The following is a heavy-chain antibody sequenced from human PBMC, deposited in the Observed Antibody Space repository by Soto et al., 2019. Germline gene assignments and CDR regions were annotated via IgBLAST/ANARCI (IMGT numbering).Heavy chain of an antibody. CDR1: GYTFTSYG. D-gene: IGHD3-22*01. Sequence: AAAKVSCKASGYTFTSYGISWVRQAPGQGLEWMGWISAYNGNTNYAQKLQGRVTMTTDTSRSTAYRELRSLRSDDTAVYYCAALLKQYYYDTSATADGFDTRRHGPLVTV. J-gene: IGHJ3*02. V-gene: IGHV1-18*04. CDR3: AALLKQYYYDTSATADGFDT. CDR2: ISAYNGNT.